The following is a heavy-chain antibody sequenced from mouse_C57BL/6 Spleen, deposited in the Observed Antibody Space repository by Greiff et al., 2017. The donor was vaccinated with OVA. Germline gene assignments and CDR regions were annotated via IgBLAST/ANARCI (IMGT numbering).Heavy chain of an antibody. Sequence: QVQLKESGPELVKPGASVKISCKASGYAFSSSWMNWVKQRPGKGLEWIGRIYPGDGDTNYNGKFKGKATLTADKSSSTAYMQLSSLTSEDSAVYFCARSSLPYAMDYWGQGTSVTVSS. D-gene: IGHD6-1*01. V-gene: IGHV1-82*01. CDR3: ARSSLPYAMDY. CDR1: GYAFSSSW. J-gene: IGHJ4*01. CDR2: IYPGDGDT.